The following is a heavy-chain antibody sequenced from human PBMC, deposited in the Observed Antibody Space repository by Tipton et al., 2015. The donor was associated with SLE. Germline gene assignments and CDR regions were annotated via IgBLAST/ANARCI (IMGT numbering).Heavy chain of an antibody. Sequence: TLSLTCAVSGGSISSSNWWSWVRQPPGKGLEWIGEIYHSGSTNYNPSLKSRVTISVDKSKNQFSLKLSSVTAADTAVYYCATTFYDSSGYIDYWGQGTLVTVSS. CDR3: ATTFYDSSGYIDY. V-gene: IGHV4-4*02. CDR1: GGSISSSNW. D-gene: IGHD3-22*01. CDR2: IYHSGST. J-gene: IGHJ4*02.